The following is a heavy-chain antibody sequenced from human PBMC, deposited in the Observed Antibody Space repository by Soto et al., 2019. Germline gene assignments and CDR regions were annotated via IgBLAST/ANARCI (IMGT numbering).Heavy chain of an antibody. Sequence: GGSLRLSCAASGFTFSSYAMSWVRQAPGKGLEWVSAISGSGGSTYYADSVKGRFTISRDNSKNTLYLQMNSLRAEDTAVYYCAKDQTTVTTTPYWYFDLWGRGTLVTVSS. CDR1: GFTFSSYA. J-gene: IGHJ2*01. CDR3: AKDQTTVTTTPYWYFDL. V-gene: IGHV3-23*01. D-gene: IGHD4-17*01. CDR2: ISGSGGST.